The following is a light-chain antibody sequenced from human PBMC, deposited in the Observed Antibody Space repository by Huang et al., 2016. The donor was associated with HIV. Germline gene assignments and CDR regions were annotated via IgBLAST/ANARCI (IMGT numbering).Light chain of an antibody. V-gene: IGKV3-11*01. Sequence: EIVLTQSPATLSLSPGDRATLSCRASKSVSSYCAWYQQKPGQAPRLLIYATSNRATGVPARFSGSGSGTDFTLTISSLEPEDFANYYCQQRISWPPSYTFGQGTKVEI. CDR3: QQRISWPPSYT. CDR2: ATS. J-gene: IGKJ2*01. CDR1: KSVSSY.